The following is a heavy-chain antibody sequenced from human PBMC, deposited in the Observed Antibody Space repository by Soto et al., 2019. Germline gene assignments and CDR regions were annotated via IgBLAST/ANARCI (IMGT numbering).Heavy chain of an antibody. Sequence: GGSLRLSCTASGFTFSSYWMSWVRQAPGKGLEWVANIKQGGSEKHYVDSVKGRFTISRDNAKNSLYLQMNSLRAEDTAVYYCARESPMQHWFDPWGQGTLVTVSS. D-gene: IGHD6-13*01. CDR1: GFTFSSYW. CDR2: IKQGGSEK. V-gene: IGHV3-7*05. CDR3: ARESPMQHWFDP. J-gene: IGHJ5*02.